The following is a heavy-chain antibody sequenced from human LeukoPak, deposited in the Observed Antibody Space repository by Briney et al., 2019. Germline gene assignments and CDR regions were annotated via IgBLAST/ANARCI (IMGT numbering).Heavy chain of an antibody. J-gene: IGHJ5*02. CDR2: IRSKADGGTT. V-gene: IGHV3-49*04. Sequence: SGGSLRLSCTASGFIFGDYGLSWVRQAPGKGLEWVGFIRSKADGGTTEYAASVKGRFTISRDDSKSIAYLQMNSLQTEDTAVFYCSRVLTSGTRRFDPWGQGTPVTVSS. CDR3: SRVLTSGTRRFDP. D-gene: IGHD1-1*01. CDR1: GFIFGDYG.